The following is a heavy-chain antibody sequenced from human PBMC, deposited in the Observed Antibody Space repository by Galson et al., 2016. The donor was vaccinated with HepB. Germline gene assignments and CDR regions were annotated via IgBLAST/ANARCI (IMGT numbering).Heavy chain of an antibody. CDR1: GFTFSSYA. CDR2: ISGDGAP. D-gene: IGHD2-2*01. Sequence: LRLSCAASGFTFSSYAMSWVRQAPGKGLEWVSSISGDGAPYYVDSMKGRLTISRDNSKDTLYLQMISLRAEDTAVYYCARDRGFYSSTWDWGQGTLVTVSS. CDR3: ARDRGFYSSTWD. J-gene: IGHJ4*02. V-gene: IGHV3-23*01.